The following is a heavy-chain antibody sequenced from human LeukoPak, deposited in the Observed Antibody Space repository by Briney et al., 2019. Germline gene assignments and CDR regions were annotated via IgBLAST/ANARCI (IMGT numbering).Heavy chain of an antibody. Sequence: ASVKVSCKASGGTFSSYTISWVRQAPGQGLEWMGGIIPIFGTANYAQKFQGRVTITADKSTSTAYMEVRSLRSDDTAVYCCARGVVVITSYYYYMDVWGKGTTVTVSS. CDR3: ARGVVVITSYYYYMDV. CDR1: GGTFSSYT. V-gene: IGHV1-69*06. CDR2: IIPIFGTA. J-gene: IGHJ6*03. D-gene: IGHD3-22*01.